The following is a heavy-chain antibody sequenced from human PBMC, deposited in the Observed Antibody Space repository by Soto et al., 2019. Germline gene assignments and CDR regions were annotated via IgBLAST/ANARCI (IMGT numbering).Heavy chain of an antibody. J-gene: IGHJ4*02. V-gene: IGHV3-23*01. Sequence: EVQLLDSGGGLVQPGGSLRLSCEASGFTFSNYAMNWVRQAPGKGLEWVLGISGGGENTYYAGSVKGRFTITRDNSKNTVFLQMNSLRAEDTAVYYCAKERLARGFDYWGQGTLVTVSS. CDR3: AKERLARGFDY. CDR1: GFTFSNYA. CDR2: ISGGGENT.